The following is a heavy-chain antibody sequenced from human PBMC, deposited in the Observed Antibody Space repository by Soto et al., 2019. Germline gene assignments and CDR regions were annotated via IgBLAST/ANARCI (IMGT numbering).Heavy chain of an antibody. Sequence: QVQLVQSGAEVKKPGASVKASCKASGYTFTSYAMHWVRQAPGQRLEWMGWINAGNGNTKYSQKFQGRVTITRDTSASTAYMELSSLRSEDTAVYYCARGAIFGVVMSYNWFDPWGQGTLVTVSS. J-gene: IGHJ5*02. CDR3: ARGAIFGVVMSYNWFDP. CDR2: INAGNGNT. CDR1: GYTFTSYA. D-gene: IGHD3-3*01. V-gene: IGHV1-3*01.